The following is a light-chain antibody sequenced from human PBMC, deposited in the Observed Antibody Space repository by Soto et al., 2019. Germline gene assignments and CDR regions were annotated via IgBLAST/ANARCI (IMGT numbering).Light chain of an antibody. V-gene: IGLV2-14*01. J-gene: IGLJ2*01. CDR1: SSDVGTYKY. Sequence: QSVLTQPASVSGSPGQSITISCTGTSSDVGTYKYVSWYQQHPGKAPKLMIYDVSYRPSGVSNRFSGSKSGNTASLTISGLQSEDEADYYCSSYTDSNALDVFGGGTKLTVL. CDR3: SSYTDSNALDV. CDR2: DVS.